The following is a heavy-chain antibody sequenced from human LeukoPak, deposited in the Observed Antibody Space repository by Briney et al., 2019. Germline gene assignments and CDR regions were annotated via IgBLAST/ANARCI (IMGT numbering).Heavy chain of an antibody. CDR1: GFTFSSYA. D-gene: IGHD3-10*01. J-gene: IGHJ4*02. Sequence: PGGSLRLSCAASGFTFSSYAMSWVRQAPGKGLEWVSAISGSGGSTYYADSVKGRFTISRDNSKNTLYLQMNSLRAEDTAVYYCAKAADVLLWFGEPGGYYFDYWGQGTLVTVS. CDR2: ISGSGGST. CDR3: AKAADVLLWFGEPGGYYFDY. V-gene: IGHV3-23*01.